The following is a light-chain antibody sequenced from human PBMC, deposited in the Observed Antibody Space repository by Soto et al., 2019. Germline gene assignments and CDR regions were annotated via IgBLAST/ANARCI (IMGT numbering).Light chain of an antibody. Sequence: TQSPYTLSASVGDRFTLPCRASQSVSSNLAWYQQKPGQAPRLLIYGASTRATGIPARFSGSGSGTEFTLTISSLQSEDFAVYYCQQYNNWPITFGQGTRLEIK. J-gene: IGKJ5*01. CDR2: GAS. CDR1: QSVSSN. CDR3: QQYNNWPIT. V-gene: IGKV3-15*01.